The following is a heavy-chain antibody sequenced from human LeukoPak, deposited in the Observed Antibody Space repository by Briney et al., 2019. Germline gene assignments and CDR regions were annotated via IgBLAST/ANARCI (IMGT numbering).Heavy chain of an antibody. CDR1: GFAFSDYE. CDR3: TTLGYHLDS. D-gene: IGHD3-22*01. V-gene: IGHV3-48*03. J-gene: IGHJ4*02. CDR2: SSGSDTTT. Sequence: GGSLRLSCAASGFAFSDYEMNWVRQAPGKGLEWVAYSSGSDTTTYYADSVKGRFVISRDNARSSLYLQMNSLRAEDTALYYCTTLGYHLDSWGQGTLVTVSS.